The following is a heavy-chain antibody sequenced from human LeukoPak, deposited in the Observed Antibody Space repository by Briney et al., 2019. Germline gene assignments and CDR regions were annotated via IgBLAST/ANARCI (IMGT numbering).Heavy chain of an antibody. D-gene: IGHD3-9*01. CDR3: ARDKEEELVPDY. J-gene: IGHJ4*02. V-gene: IGHV3-23*01. Sequence: QPGGSLRLSCAASGFTFSSYAMTWVRQAPGKGLEWVSGITADGGSTFYADSVKGRFTVSRDNAKNSLYLQMNSLRAEDTAVYYCARDKEEELVPDYWGQGTLVTVSS. CDR1: GFTFSSYA. CDR2: ITADGGST.